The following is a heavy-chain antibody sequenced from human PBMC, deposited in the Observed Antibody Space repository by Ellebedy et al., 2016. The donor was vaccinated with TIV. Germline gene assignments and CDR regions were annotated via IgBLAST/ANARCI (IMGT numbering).Heavy chain of an antibody. CDR2: INEDGSEA. J-gene: IGHJ4*02. D-gene: IGHD2-8*01. CDR1: GLTFSSRW. Sequence: GGSLRLXCGTSGLTFSSRWMSWIRQASGKGLERVATINEDGSEAYYVDSVKGRFTISRDNSKNTVDLQMNSLRAEDTALYFCARVSGKYYFDDWGQGTLVTVSS. V-gene: IGHV3-7*03. CDR3: ARVSGKYYFDD.